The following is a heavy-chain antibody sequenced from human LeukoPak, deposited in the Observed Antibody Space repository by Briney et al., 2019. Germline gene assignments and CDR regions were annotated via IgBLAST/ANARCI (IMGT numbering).Heavy chain of an antibody. CDR3: ARDRGAVARVRSWFDP. D-gene: IGHD6-19*01. J-gene: IGHJ5*02. CDR1: GGSISSSSYY. CDR2: IYYSGST. V-gene: IGHV4-39*07. Sequence: MSSETLSLTCTVSGGSISSSSYYWGWIRQPPGKGLEWIGSIYYSGSTYYNPSLKSRVTISVDTSKNQFSLKLSSVTAADTAVYYCARDRGAVARVRSWFDPWGQGTLVTVSS.